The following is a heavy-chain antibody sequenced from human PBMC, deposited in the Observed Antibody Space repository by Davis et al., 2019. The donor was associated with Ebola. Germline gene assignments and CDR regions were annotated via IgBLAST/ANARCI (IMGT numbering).Heavy chain of an antibody. CDR2: INHSGST. V-gene: IGHV4-34*01. J-gene: IGHJ3*02. CDR1: GGSFSGYY. D-gene: IGHD6-19*01. Sequence: PSETLSLTCAVYGGSFSGYYWSWIRQPPGKGLEWIGEINHSGSTNYNPSLKSRVTISVDTSKNQFSLKLSSVTAADTAVYYCARESPWQWLVKYAFDIWGQGTMVTVSS. CDR3: ARESPWQWLVKYAFDI.